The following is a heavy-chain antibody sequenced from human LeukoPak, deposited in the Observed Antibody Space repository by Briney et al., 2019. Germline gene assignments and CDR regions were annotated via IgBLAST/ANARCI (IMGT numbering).Heavy chain of an antibody. CDR3: ARENDYGNNWFDP. CDR2: INHSGNSK. CDR1: GYSFSSYY. D-gene: IGHD4-17*01. V-gene: IGHV1-46*04. Sequence: SVKPSCKASGYSFSSYYMHWVRQAPGQGHEWMGIINHSGNSKTYAPKLRGRATMTRDTSTRTVYMVLSSLRSDDTAVYYCARENDYGNNWFDPWGQGTLVTVSS. J-gene: IGHJ5*02.